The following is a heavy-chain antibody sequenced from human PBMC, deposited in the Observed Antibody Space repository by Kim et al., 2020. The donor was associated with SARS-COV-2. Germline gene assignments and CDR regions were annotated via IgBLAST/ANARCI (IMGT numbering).Heavy chain of an antibody. CDR1: GFSLSTSGMC. CDR2: IDWDDDE. D-gene: IGHD2-2*01. CDR3: ARIRCRCSSTICQAAYFDY. Sequence: SGPTLVNPTQTLTLTCTFSGFSLSTSGMCVSWIRQPPGKALEWLARIDWDDDEFYSTSLKTRLTLSKDTSKNQVVLTMTNMDPVDTATYYCARIRCRCSSTICQAAYFDYWGQGTLVTVSS. J-gene: IGHJ4*02. V-gene: IGHV2-70*17.